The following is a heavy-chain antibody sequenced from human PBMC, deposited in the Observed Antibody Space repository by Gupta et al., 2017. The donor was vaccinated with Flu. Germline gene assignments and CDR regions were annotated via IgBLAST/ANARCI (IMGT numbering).Heavy chain of an antibody. J-gene: IGHJ4*02. Sequence: EVQLVESGGGLVKPGGSLRLSCAASGFTFSSYSMNWVRQAPGKGLEWVSSISSSSSYIYYADSVKGRFTISRDNAKNSLYLQMNSLRAEDTAVYYCARDSYSSGWSGNFDYWGQGTLVTVSS. CDR3: ARDSYSSGWSGNFDY. V-gene: IGHV3-21*01. CDR2: ISSSSSYI. CDR1: GFTFSSYS. D-gene: IGHD6-19*01.